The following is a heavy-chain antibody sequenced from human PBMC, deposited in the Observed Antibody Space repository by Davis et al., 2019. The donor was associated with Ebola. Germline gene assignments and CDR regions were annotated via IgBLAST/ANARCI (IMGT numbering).Heavy chain of an antibody. J-gene: IGHJ4*02. V-gene: IGHV4-59*01. CDR2: IYYSGSTT. Sequence: SETLSLTCTVSGGSMSSYYWSWIRQPPGKGLEWIGYIYYSGSTTNYNPSLKSRVTISVDTSKKQLSLKLSSVTAADTAVYYCARAAAWVGATHYWGQGTLVTVSS. D-gene: IGHD1-26*01. CDR3: ARAAAWVGATHY. CDR1: GGSMSSYY.